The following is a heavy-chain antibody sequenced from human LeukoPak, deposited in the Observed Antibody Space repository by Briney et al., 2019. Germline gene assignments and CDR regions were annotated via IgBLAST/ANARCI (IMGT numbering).Heavy chain of an antibody. CDR2: IKSKTDGGST. D-gene: IGHD3-22*01. CDR1: GFTFSSYA. J-gene: IGHJ4*02. V-gene: IGHV3-15*01. CDR3: TTSLTSGYYIDY. Sequence: GGSLRLSCAASGFTFSSYAMSWVRQAPGKGLEWVGRIKSKTDGGSTDYAAPVKGRFTISRDDSKNTLFLQMNSLKTEDTAVYYCTTSLTSGYYIDYWGQGTLVTVSS.